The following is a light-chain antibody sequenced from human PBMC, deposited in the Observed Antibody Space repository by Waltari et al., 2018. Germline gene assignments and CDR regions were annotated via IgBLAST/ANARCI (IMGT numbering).Light chain of an antibody. CDR1: DSDVGAYAF. CDR2: EVS. Sequence: QSALTQPASVSGSPGQSITISCSGTDSDVGAYAFFSLYQQHPGKAPHLIIYEVSNRPSGISNRFSASKSGNTASLTISGLQAEDEADYYCSSYTTSSAPGVFGTGTRVTVL. CDR3: SSYTTSSAPGV. J-gene: IGLJ1*01. V-gene: IGLV2-14*01.